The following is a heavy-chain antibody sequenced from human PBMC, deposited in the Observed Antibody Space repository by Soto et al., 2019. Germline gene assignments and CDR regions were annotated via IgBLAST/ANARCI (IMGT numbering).Heavy chain of an antibody. V-gene: IGHV1-18*01. D-gene: IGHD3-10*01. CDR1: GYTFIDFG. CDR2: ISGKNGNT. CDR3: AKSSVVGSSFLDY. Sequence: QVLLVQSGAEVKKPGASVKVSCKTSGYTFIDFGITWVRQAPGQDLEWMGWISGKNGNTKYAQTFQARVTMTTDTSTSTAFMELRSLRSDDTAIYCCAKSSVVGSSFLDYWARDPRSSSPQ. J-gene: IGHJ4*02.